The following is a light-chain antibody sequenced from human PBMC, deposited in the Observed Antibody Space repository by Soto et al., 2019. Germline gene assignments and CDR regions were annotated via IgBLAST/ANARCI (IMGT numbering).Light chain of an antibody. CDR1: QSISNH. Sequence: LSASVEDRVIITCRASQSISNHLNWYQQKPGKAPKLLIFAASSLQSGVPSRFSGSRSGPGFTLTISSLQPEDFATYYCQQSYSSPPTFGQGTKVDIK. V-gene: IGKV1-39*01. CDR3: QQSYSSPPT. CDR2: AAS. J-gene: IGKJ1*01.